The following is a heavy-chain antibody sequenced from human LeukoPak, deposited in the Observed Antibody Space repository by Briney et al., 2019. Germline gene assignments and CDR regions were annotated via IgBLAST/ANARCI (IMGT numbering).Heavy chain of an antibody. CDR3: ARQPDYGDTRLDC. CDR2: IYTSGST. V-gene: IGHV4-4*07. Sequence: SETLSLTCTVSGGSISSYYCSWIRQPAGKGLEWIGRIYTSGSTNYNPSLKSRVTMSVDTSKNQFSLKLSSVTAADTAVYYCARQPDYGDTRLDCWGQGTLVTVSS. CDR1: GGSISSYY. J-gene: IGHJ4*02. D-gene: IGHD4-17*01.